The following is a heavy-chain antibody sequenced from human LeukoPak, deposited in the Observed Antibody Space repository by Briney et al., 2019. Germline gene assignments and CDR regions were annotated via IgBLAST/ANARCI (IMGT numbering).Heavy chain of an antibody. V-gene: IGHV3-66*02. CDR2: TYSGGST. J-gene: IGHJ5*02. CDR3: ARGYNWNDL. Sequence: GGSLRLSCAASGFIVSSNYMSWVRQAPGKGLEWVSVTYSGGSTYYADSVKGRFTISRDNSKNTLYLQMNSLRAEDTAVYYCARGYNWNDLWGQGTLVTDSS. CDR1: GFIVSSNY.